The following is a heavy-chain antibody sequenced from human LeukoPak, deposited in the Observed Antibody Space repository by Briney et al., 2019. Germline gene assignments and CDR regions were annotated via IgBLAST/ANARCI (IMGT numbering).Heavy chain of an antibody. Sequence: GGSLRLSCATSGFAFSTYAMSWVRQAPGKGLEWVSLISGSGSGTHYADSVKGRFTISRDNSKNMLYLHMNSLRADDTAVYYCARSGTEDGYNIYFDHWGQGTLVTVSS. CDR2: ISGSGSGT. V-gene: IGHV3-23*01. J-gene: IGHJ4*02. CDR1: GFAFSTYA. D-gene: IGHD5-24*01. CDR3: ARSGTEDGYNIYFDH.